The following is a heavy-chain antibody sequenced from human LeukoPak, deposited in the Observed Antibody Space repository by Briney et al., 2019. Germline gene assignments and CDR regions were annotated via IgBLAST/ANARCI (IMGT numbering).Heavy chain of an antibody. V-gene: IGHV4-59*01. CDR3: ARARTVYGEYYFDY. D-gene: IGHD3-10*01. CDR1: XGSISSYY. Sequence: VSXGSISSYYWSWIRQPPGKGLXXXXYIYYSGSTNYNPSLKSRVTISVDTSKNQFSLKLSSVTAADTAVYYCARARTVYGEYYFDYWGQGTLVTVSS. J-gene: IGHJ4*02. CDR2: IYYSGST.